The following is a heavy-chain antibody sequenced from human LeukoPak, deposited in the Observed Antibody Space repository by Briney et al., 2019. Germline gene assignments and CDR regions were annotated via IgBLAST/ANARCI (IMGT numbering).Heavy chain of an antibody. Sequence: GESLKISCRGSGYSFSNVWIGWGRQMPGEGPEWVGIIYPCGSDTRYSPSFQGQVTISADKSIRNALLPWSSPEAPDNAVYFLARRGCNGGSCYAYWGQGPLVTVPS. D-gene: IGHD2-15*01. J-gene: IGHJ4*02. CDR3: ARRGCNGGSCYAY. V-gene: IGHV5-51*01. CDR1: GYSFSNVW. CDR2: IYPCGSDT.